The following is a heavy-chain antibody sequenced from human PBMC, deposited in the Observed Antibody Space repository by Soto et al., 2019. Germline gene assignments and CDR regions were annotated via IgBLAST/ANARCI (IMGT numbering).Heavy chain of an antibody. CDR2: ISAYNGNT. D-gene: IGHD2-2*02. J-gene: IGHJ4*02. Sequence: ASVKVSCKASGYTFTSYGTSWVRQAPGQGLEWMGWISAYNGNTNYAQKLQGRVTMTTDTSTSTAYMELRSLRSDDTAVYYCARARGPRYCSSTRRYMSYYYCDYWGQGTLVTVYS. CDR1: GYTFTSYG. V-gene: IGHV1-18*01. CDR3: ARARGPRYCSSTRRYMSYYYCDY.